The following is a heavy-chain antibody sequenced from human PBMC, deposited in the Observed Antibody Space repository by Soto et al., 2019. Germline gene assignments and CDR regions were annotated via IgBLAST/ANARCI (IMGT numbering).Heavy chain of an antibody. CDR1: GFTFSDYY. CDR3: ARAYSDAFDI. CDR2: ISSSGTGI. D-gene: IGHD2-15*01. Sequence: XGSLRLSCAASGFTFSDYYMTWIRQAPGKGLEWVSYISSSGTGIYYPDSMKGRFTISRDNAKKSLYLQMSSLRAEDTAVYYCARAYSDAFDIWGQGTMVTVSS. J-gene: IGHJ3*02. V-gene: IGHV3-11*01.